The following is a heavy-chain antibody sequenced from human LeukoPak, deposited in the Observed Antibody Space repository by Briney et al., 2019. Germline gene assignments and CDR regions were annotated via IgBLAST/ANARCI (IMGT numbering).Heavy chain of an antibody. D-gene: IGHD3-10*01. CDR2: ISGSGGVT. CDR1: GFTFGSYA. J-gene: IGHJ5*02. CDR3: AKEWDGSGTRLGWFDP. V-gene: IGHV3-23*01. Sequence: GGSLRLSCVGSGFTFGSYAMSWVRQAPGKGLEWVSLISGSGGVTYYANSVKGRFTISRDNSKNTLYLQMNSLRAEDTATYYCAKEWDGSGTRLGWFDPWGQGTLVTVSS.